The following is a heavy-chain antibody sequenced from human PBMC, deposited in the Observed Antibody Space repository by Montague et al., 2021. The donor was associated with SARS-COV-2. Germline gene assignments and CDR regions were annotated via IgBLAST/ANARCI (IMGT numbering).Heavy chain of an antibody. CDR3: ANGMRITSYYDGFDV. CDR1: GFTFSNYA. J-gene: IGHJ6*02. CDR2: ISGRGNTT. Sequence: SLRLSCAVSGFTFSNYAMPWVRQAPGKGLEWVSVISGRGNTTYYADSVKGRVTISRDNYNNILYLQMNSLRTDDTAVYYCANGMRITSYYDGFDVWGQGTTVTVSS. D-gene: IGHD3-22*01. V-gene: IGHV3-23*01.